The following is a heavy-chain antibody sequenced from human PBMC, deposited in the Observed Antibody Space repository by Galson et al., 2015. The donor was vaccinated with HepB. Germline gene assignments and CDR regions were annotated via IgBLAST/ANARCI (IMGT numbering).Heavy chain of an antibody. D-gene: IGHD1-26*01. V-gene: IGHV3-23*01. Sequence: SLRLSCAASGFTFSSYAMSWVRQAPGKGLEWVPAISGSGGSTYYADSVKGRFTISRDNSKNTLYLQMNSLRAEETAVYYCAPEGGGGSLDYWGQGTLVTVSS. CDR2: ISGSGGST. CDR1: GFTFSSYA. CDR3: APEGGGGSLDY. J-gene: IGHJ4*02.